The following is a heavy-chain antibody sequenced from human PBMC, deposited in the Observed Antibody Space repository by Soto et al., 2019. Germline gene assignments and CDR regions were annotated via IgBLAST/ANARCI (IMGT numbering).Heavy chain of an antibody. CDR1: GGSISTVDYW. Sequence: QVQLQESGPGLVKPSQTLSLTCTVSGGSISTVDYWWSWIRQSPDMGLEWIWHIYDGGMTYNNPSLESRVTMSVDTSKRQLSLTLSSVSAADTAVYYCARGPSGDKVDSWGQGTLVTVSS. CDR3: ARGPSGDKVDS. V-gene: IGHV4-30-4*01. CDR2: IYDGGMT. J-gene: IGHJ4*02. D-gene: IGHD7-27*01.